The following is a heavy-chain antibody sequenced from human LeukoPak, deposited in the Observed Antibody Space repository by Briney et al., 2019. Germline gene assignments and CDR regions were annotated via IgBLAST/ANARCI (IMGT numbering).Heavy chain of an antibody. CDR3: IRDFRSADL. V-gene: IGHV3-74*03. CDR2: INSDGSNT. J-gene: IGHJ5*02. Sequence: GGSLRLSCAASGITLSSYWMHWVRQAPGKGLVWVSRINSDGSNTKYADSVKGRFTISRDNAKNTVYLEMNSLSVEDTATYYCIRDFRSADLWGQGTLVTVTS. CDR1: GITLSSYW.